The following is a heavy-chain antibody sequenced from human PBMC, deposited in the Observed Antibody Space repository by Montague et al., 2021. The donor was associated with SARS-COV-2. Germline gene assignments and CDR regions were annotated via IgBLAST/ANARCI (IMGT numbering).Heavy chain of an antibody. V-gene: IGHV3-23*01. Sequence: SLRLSCAASGFTFSSHAMSWVRQAPGRGLEWVSGIGDSGDGTYYADSVKGRFTISRDNSNNMLYLQMISLRVEDTAAYYCARHFQSGSYGAYYYYGMDVWGQGTTVTVSS. CDR1: GFTFSSHA. J-gene: IGHJ6*02. D-gene: IGHD1-26*01. CDR2: IGDSGDGT. CDR3: ARHFQSGSYGAYYYYGMDV.